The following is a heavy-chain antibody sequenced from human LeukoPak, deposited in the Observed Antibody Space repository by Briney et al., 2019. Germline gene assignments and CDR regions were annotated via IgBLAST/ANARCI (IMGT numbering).Heavy chain of an antibody. Sequence: GGSLRLSCAASGFTFSSYGMHWVRQAPGKGLEWVAVISYDGSNKYYADSVKGRFTISRDNSKNTLYLQMNSLRAEDTAVYYCAKDQRILAYCGGDCIPNSDYWGQGTLVTVSS. J-gene: IGHJ4*02. D-gene: IGHD2-21*02. V-gene: IGHV3-30*18. CDR1: GFTFSSYG. CDR2: ISYDGSNK. CDR3: AKDQRILAYCGGDCIPNSDY.